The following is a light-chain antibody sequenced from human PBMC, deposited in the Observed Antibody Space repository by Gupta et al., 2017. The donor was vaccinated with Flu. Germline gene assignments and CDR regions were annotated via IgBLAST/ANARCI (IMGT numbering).Light chain of an antibody. J-gene: IGKJ4*01. Sequence: DIVMTQSPDSLAVSLGERATINCKSSQSVSSSSNNRNYVAWYQQKPGQPPKLLINWASARQSGVPDRFSGSGSGTDFTLTISSLQAEDAAVYHCQQFDTHSLTFGGGTKVEIK. CDR3: QQFDTHSLT. CDR1: QSVSSSSNNRNY. CDR2: WAS. V-gene: IGKV4-1*01.